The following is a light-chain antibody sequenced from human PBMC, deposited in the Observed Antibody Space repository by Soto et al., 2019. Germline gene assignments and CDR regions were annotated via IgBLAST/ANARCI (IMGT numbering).Light chain of an antibody. CDR3: QQSHNWPRT. CDR1: QRVSTF. Sequence: EIVLTQSPGTLSLSPGDRATLSCRASQRVSTFLAWYRQRPGQAPRLLISEASNRATGIPARFSGSGSGTDFTLTISSLEPEDFAVYYCQQSHNWPRTFGQGTKVDIK. CDR2: EAS. V-gene: IGKV3-11*01. J-gene: IGKJ1*01.